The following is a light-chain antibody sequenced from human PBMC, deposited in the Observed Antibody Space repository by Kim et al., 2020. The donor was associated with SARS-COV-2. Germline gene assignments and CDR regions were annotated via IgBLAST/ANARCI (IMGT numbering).Light chain of an antibody. Sequence: GQTVTISCSGSSSNIGENFVFWYQQLPGTAPKLLMYRNSQRPSGVPARFSGSKSGTSASLTISGLRSEDEADYYCASWDDSLSGSVFGGGTQLTVL. CDR1: SSNIGENF. CDR2: RNS. CDR3: ASWDDSLSGSV. V-gene: IGLV1-47*01. J-gene: IGLJ3*02.